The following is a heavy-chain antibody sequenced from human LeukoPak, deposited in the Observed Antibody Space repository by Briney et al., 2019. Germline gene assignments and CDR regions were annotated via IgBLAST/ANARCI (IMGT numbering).Heavy chain of an antibody. CDR1: GGSISSGDYY. Sequence: PSETLSLTCTVSGGSISSGDYYWSWIRQPPGKGLEWIGYIYYSGSTYYNPSLKSRVTISVDTSKNQFSLKLSSVTAADTAVYYCARQVTTFWFDPWGQGTLVTVSS. CDR3: ARQVTTFWFDP. CDR2: IYYSGST. V-gene: IGHV4-30-4*08. D-gene: IGHD2/OR15-2a*01. J-gene: IGHJ5*02.